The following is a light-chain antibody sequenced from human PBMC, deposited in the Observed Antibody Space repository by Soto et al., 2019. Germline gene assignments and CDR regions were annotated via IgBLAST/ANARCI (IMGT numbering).Light chain of an antibody. CDR2: YAS. CDR1: HIISSC. V-gene: IGKV1-5*01. CDR3: QQYNSYPLT. J-gene: IGKJ4*01. Sequence: EIQMTQSPSTLSASVVDRVTITFLASHIISSCFALYQQKPWKAPKLLIYYASSLESGVPSRFSGSGSGTEFTLTTSSLQPDDFATYYCQQYNSYPLTFGGGTNV.